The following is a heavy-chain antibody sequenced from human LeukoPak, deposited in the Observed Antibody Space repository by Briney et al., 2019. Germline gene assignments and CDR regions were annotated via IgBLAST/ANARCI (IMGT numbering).Heavy chain of an antibody. V-gene: IGHV3-23*01. CDR2: ISGSGGST. CDR3: ATLGATIITVYYFDY. CDR1: GFTFSSNA. J-gene: IGHJ4*02. Sequence: GGSLRLSCAASGFTFSSNAMSWVRQAPGKGLEWVSAISGSGGSTYYADSVKGRFAISRDNSKNTLYLQMNSLRAEDTAVYYCATLGATIITVYYFDYWGQGTLVTVSS. D-gene: IGHD1-26*01.